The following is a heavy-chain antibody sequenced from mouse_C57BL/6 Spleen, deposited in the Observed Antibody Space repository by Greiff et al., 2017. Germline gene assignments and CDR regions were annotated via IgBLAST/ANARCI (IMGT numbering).Heavy chain of an antibody. D-gene: IGHD2-1*01. Sequence: VQLQQSGAELVRPGTSVKMSCKASGYTFTNYLIGWAKQRPGHGLEWIGDIYPGGGYANYNEKFKGKATLTADKSSSTAYMQFSSLTSADSAVYYCARKGNYGNSYANGDWGQGPSVTVAS. CDR3: ARKGNYGNSYANGD. J-gene: IGHJ4*01. V-gene: IGHV1-63*01. CDR1: GYTFTNYL. CDR2: IYPGGGYA.